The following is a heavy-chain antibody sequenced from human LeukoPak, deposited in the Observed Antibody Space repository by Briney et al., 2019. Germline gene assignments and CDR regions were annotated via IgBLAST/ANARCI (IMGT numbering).Heavy chain of an antibody. J-gene: IGHJ4*02. CDR3: ARGQLEIDSSGTFDY. CDR2: INPNSGGT. D-gene: IGHD6-19*01. Sequence: GASVKVSCKASGYTFTGYYLHWVRQAPGQGLEWMGWINPNSGGTNYAQKFQGRVTMTRDTPISTAYIELSRLKSDDTAVYYCARGQLEIDSSGTFDYWGQGTLVTVSP. CDR1: GYTFTGYY. V-gene: IGHV1-2*02.